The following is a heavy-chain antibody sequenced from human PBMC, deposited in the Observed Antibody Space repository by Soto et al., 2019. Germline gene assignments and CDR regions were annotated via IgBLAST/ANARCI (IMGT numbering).Heavy chain of an antibody. CDR1: GGTFSSYA. D-gene: IGHD6-13*01. J-gene: IGHJ4*02. Sequence: SVKVSCKASGGTFSSYAISWVRQAPGQGLEWMGGIIPIFGTANYAQKFQGRVTITADESTSTAYMELSSLRSEDTAVYYCARDNSSSPLNPGDSFECWGQRTLVAFCS. CDR3: ARDNSSSPLNPGDSFEC. V-gene: IGHV1-69*13. CDR2: IIPIFGTA.